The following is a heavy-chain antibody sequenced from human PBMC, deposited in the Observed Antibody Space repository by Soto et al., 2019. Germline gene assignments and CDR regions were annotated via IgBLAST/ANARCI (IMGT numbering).Heavy chain of an antibody. CDR3: AKPEAAGTLYYYYMDV. D-gene: IGHD6-13*01. Sequence: PGGSLRLSCAASGFTFSSYAMSWVRQAPGKGLEWVSAISGSGGSTYYADSVKGRFTISRDNSKNTLYLQMNSLRAEDTAVYYCAKPEAAGTLYYYYMDVWGKGTTVTVSS. V-gene: IGHV3-23*01. CDR2: ISGSGGST. J-gene: IGHJ6*03. CDR1: GFTFSSYA.